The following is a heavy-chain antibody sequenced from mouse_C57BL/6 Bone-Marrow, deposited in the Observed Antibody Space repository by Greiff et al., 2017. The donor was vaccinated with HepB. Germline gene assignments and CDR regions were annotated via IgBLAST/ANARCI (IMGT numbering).Heavy chain of an antibody. CDR1: GYAFSSSW. J-gene: IGHJ1*03. Sequence: VKLQQSGPELVKPGASVKISCKASGYAFSSSWMNWVKQRPGKGLEWIGRIYPGDGDTNYNGKFKGKATLTADKSSSTAYMHLSSLTSEDSAVYFCARVTVGGYFDVWGTGTTVTVSS. D-gene: IGHD2-1*01. V-gene: IGHV1-82*01. CDR2: IYPGDGDT. CDR3: ARVTVGGYFDV.